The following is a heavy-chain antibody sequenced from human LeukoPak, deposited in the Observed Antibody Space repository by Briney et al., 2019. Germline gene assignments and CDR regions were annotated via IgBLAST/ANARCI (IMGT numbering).Heavy chain of an antibody. V-gene: IGHV4-38-2*02. D-gene: IGHD2-2*01. CDR1: GYSISSGYQ. CDR3: ARDPRWLAPDCTSTSCYENYFDP. J-gene: IGHJ5*02. Sequence: SETLSLTCAVSGYSISSGYQWAWIRQSPGKGLEWIGSIYHSGSAHYNPSLKSRVTISVETSRNQFSLKMYSVTAADTAVYYCARDPRWLAPDCTSTSCYENYFDPWGQGTLVTVSS. CDR2: IYHSGSA.